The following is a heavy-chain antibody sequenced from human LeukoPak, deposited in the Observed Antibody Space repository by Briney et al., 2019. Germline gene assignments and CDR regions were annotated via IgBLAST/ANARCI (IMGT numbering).Heavy chain of an antibody. J-gene: IGHJ4*02. Sequence: GGSLRLSCAASGFTFSDYYMSWIRQAPGKGLEWVSVIYSGGSTYYADSVKGRFTISRDNSKNTLYLQMNSLRAEDTAVYYCARDGSAVAGIDYWGQGTLVTVSS. CDR1: GFTFSDYY. V-gene: IGHV3-53*01. CDR2: IYSGGST. D-gene: IGHD6-19*01. CDR3: ARDGSAVAGIDY.